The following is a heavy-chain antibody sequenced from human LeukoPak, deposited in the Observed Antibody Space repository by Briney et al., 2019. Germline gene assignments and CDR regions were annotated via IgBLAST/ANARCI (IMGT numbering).Heavy chain of an antibody. V-gene: IGHV3-23*01. CDR1: GFTFSSYA. J-gene: IGHJ6*02. D-gene: IGHD3-3*01. CDR3: AKALHESGYSYYCYYYGMDV. CDR2: ISGSGGST. Sequence: PGASLRLSCAASGFTFSSYAMSWVRQAPGKGLEWVSAISGSGGSTYYADSVKGRFTISRDNSKNTLYLQMNSLRAEDTAVYYCAKALHESGYSYYCYYYGMDVWGQGTTVTVSS.